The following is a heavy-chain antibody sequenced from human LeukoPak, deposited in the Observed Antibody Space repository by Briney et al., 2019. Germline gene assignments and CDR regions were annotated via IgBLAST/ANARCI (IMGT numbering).Heavy chain of an antibody. J-gene: IGHJ6*03. CDR2: ISGYNGNT. D-gene: IGHD3-3*01. CDR1: GYTFTSYG. CDR3: ARGVSDFWSGYYHYYMDV. V-gene: IGHV1-18*01. Sequence: ASVTVSCKASGYTFTSYGISWVRQAPGQGLEWMGWISGYNGNTNYAQKLQGRVTMTTDTSTSTAYMELRSLKSDDTAVYYCARGVSDFWSGYYHYYMDVWGKGTTVTVSS.